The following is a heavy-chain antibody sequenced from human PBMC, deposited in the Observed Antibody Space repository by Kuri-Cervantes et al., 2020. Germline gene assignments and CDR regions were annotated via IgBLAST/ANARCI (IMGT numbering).Heavy chain of an antibody. J-gene: IGHJ5*02. CDR2: IGSHGANT. Sequence: GGSLRLSCVASGFTLNDHAMHWVRQAPGKALEYISAIGSHGANTYYADSVKGRFTISTDSSRNTLYLQMGSLRVEDTAVYYCARGLRGTYTPWGPGTLVTVSS. CDR3: ARGLRGTYTP. D-gene: IGHD3-16*01. CDR1: GFTLNDHA. V-gene: IGHV3-64*02.